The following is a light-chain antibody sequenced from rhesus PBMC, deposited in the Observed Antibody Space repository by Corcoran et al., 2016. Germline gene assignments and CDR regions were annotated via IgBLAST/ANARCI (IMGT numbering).Light chain of an antibody. Sequence: DIQMTQSPSSLSASVGDTVTITCRASQSISSWLDWYQQKLGTAPKLLIYKASSLQSWVPSRFSVSGSGTDFTLTINSLQPEDFATYYCLQYNSSPYSFGQGTKVQIK. V-gene: IGKV1-22*01. CDR1: QSISSW. CDR3: LQYNSSPYS. J-gene: IGKJ2*01. CDR2: KAS.